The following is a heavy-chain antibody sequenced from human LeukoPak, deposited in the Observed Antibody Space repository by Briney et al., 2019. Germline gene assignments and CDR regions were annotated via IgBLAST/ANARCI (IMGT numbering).Heavy chain of an antibody. CDR3: ARGTRPPTFYYYYYYMDV. D-gene: IGHD6-6*01. J-gene: IGHJ6*03. CDR2: MNPNSGNT. Sequence: ASVKVSCKASGYTFTTYDINWVRQATGQGLEWMGCMNPNSGNTGYAQKFQGRVTMTRNTSISTAYMELSSLRSEDTAVYYCARGTRPPTFYYYYYYMDVWGKGTTVTVSS. CDR1: GYTFTTYD. V-gene: IGHV1-8*01.